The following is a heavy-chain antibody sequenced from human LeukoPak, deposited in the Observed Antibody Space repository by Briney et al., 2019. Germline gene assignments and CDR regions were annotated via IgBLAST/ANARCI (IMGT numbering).Heavy chain of an antibody. V-gene: IGHV3-21*01. CDR3: ARAGNYYGRHTNWFDP. CDR1: GFTFSSYR. D-gene: IGHD3-10*01. CDR2: ISSGTSYI. Sequence: GGSLRLSCAASGFTFSSYRMNWVRQAPGKGLEWVSPISSGTSYIYYADSVKGRFTISRDNAKNSLYLQMNSLRAEDTAVYYCARAGNYYGRHTNWFDPWGQGTLVTVSS. J-gene: IGHJ5*02.